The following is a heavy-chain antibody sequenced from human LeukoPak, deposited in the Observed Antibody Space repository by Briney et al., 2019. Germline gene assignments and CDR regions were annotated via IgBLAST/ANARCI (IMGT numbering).Heavy chain of an antibody. CDR3: ARAPLENNWFDP. CDR1: GGSISSGSYY. Sequence: SETLSLTCTVSGGSISSGSYYWSWIRQPPGKGLEWIGEINHSGSTNYNPSLKSRVTISVDTSKNQFSLKLSSVTAADTAVYYCARAPLENNWFDPWGQGTLVTVSS. V-gene: IGHV4-39*07. J-gene: IGHJ5*02. CDR2: INHSGST. D-gene: IGHD5-24*01.